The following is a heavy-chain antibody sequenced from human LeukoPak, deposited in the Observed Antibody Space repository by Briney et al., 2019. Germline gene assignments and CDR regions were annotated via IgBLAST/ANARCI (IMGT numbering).Heavy chain of an antibody. CDR3: ARDVKGYYYGSGIDF. V-gene: IGHV4-39*07. Sequence: SETLSLTCTVSGGTISSGDYYWSWIRQPPGKGLEWIGNIHHSGSTYYNPSLKSRVTISVDTSNNHFSLKLTSVTAADTAVYYCARDVKGYYYGSGIDFWGQGTLVTVSS. CDR2: IHHSGST. J-gene: IGHJ4*02. CDR1: GGTISSGDYY. D-gene: IGHD3-10*01.